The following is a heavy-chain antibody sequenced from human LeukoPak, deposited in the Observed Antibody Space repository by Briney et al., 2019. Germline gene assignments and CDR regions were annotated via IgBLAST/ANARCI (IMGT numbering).Heavy chain of an antibody. CDR2: IYYSGST. J-gene: IGHJ3*02. CDR1: GGSISSYY. Sequence: SETLSLTCTVSGGSISSYYWSWIRQPPGKGLEWIGYIYYSGSTNYNPSLKSRVTISVDTSKNQFSLKLSSVTAADTAVYYCAREVVATWGNHDAFDIWGQGTMVTVSS. V-gene: IGHV4-59*01. D-gene: IGHD3-22*01. CDR3: AREVVATWGNHDAFDI.